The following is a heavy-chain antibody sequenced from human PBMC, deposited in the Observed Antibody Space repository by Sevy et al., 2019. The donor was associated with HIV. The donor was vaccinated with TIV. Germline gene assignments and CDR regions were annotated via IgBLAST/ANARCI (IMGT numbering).Heavy chain of an antibody. D-gene: IGHD3-9*01. CDR1: GYTFKNDV. J-gene: IGHJ4*02. Sequence: ASVKVSCKAYGYTFKNDVITWVRQAPGQGLEWMGWVTGKNGDTWYAHNLQARVTMTRDTSTSTAYMDLRSLTADDTAVYYCARGQYFFDYWAQGTVVTVSS. CDR2: VTGKNGDT. V-gene: IGHV1-18*01. CDR3: ARGQYFFDY.